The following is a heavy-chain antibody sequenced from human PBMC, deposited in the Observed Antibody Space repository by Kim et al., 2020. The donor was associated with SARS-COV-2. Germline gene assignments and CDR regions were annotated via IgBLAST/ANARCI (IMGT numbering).Heavy chain of an antibody. J-gene: IGHJ2*01. D-gene: IGHD3-10*01. CDR3: ASSTPGHWYFDL. V-gene: IGHV3-53*01. CDR2: T. Sequence: TYYAGSVKGRFTISGDNSKNTLYLQMSSLRAEDTAVYYCASSTPGHWYFDLWGRGTLVTVSS.